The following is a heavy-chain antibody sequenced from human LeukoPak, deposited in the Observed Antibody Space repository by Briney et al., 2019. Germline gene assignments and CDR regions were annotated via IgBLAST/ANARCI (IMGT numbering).Heavy chain of an antibody. D-gene: IGHD3-3*01. CDR1: GYTFSSYG. J-gene: IGHJ4*02. CDR2: ISVYNGKT. V-gene: IGHV1-18*01. CDR3: ARAPKGNDFWIWSTLVHFDY. Sequence: GASVKVSCKASGYTFSSYGISWVRQAPGQGLEWMGWISVYNGKTNYAQKLQGRVIMTTDTSTSIAYMELRSLRSDDTAVYCCARAPKGNDFWIWSTLVHFDYWGQGTLVTVSS.